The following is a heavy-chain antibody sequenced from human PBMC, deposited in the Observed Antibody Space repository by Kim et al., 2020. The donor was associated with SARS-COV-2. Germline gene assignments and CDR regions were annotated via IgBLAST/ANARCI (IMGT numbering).Heavy chain of an antibody. CDR1: GFTFSSYG. D-gene: IGHD6-19*01. J-gene: IGHJ6*02. Sequence: GGSLRLSCAASGFTFSSYGMHWVRQAPGKGLEWVAVISYDGSNKYYADSVKGRFTISRDNSKNTLYLQMNSLRAEDTAVYYCAKDSSGWYDAGYYYGMDVWGQGTTVTVSS. CDR3: AKDSSGWYDAGYYYGMDV. V-gene: IGHV3-30*18. CDR2: ISYDGSNK.